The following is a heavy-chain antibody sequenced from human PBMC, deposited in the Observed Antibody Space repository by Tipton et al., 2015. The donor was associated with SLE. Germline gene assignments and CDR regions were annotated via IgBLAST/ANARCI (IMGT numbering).Heavy chain of an antibody. D-gene: IGHD3-10*01. J-gene: IGHJ4*02. CDR2: IYYSGST. CDR1: GGSISSHY. Sequence: TLSLTCTVSGGSISSHYWSWIRQPPGKGLEWIGYIYYSGSTNYNPSLKSRVTISVDTSKNQFSLKLSSVTAADTAVYYCARGSYGSGSYEDYWGQGTLVTVSS. V-gene: IGHV4-59*11. CDR3: ARGSYGSGSYEDY.